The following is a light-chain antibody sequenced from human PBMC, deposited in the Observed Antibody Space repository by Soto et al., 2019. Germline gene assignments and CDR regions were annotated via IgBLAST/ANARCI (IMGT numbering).Light chain of an antibody. Sequence: QSALTQPASVSGSPGQSITISCTGTSSDVGSYNLVSWYQQHPGKAPKLMIYEGSKRPSGVSNRFSASKSGNTASLTISGLQAEDEADYYCCSYGGSSAFVVFGGGTTLPVL. V-gene: IGLV2-23*03. CDR2: EGS. CDR3: CSYGGSSAFVV. CDR1: SSDVGSYNL. J-gene: IGLJ2*01.